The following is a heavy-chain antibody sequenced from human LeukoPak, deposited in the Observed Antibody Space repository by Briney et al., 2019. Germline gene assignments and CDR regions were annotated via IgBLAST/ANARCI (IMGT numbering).Heavy chain of an antibody. CDR2: IWYDGSNK. D-gene: IGHD3-10*01. CDR3: ARDLSLRGVLDY. V-gene: IGHV3-33*01. Sequence: GGSLRVSCAASGFTFSSYGMRWVRQAPGKGLEWVAVIWYDGSNKYYADSVKGRFTISRDNSKNTLYLQMNSLRAEDTAVYYCARDLSLRGVLDYWGQGTLVTVSS. J-gene: IGHJ4*02. CDR1: GFTFSSYG.